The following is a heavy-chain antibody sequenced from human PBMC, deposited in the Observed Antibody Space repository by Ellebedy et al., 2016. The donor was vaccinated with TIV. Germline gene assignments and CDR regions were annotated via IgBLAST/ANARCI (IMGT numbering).Heavy chain of an antibody. D-gene: IGHD3-22*01. V-gene: IGHV4-31*03. CDR2: IYYSGDT. Sequence: MPSETLSLTCTVSGDSISSGGHYWSWLRKPTGKGLEWIAYIYYSGDTQYNPSLKSRVTISVDTSKNQFSLKLISVTAAYTAVYYCARHFYHYDSSGYPTGNWCDPWGQGTLVTVSS. J-gene: IGHJ5*02. CDR1: GDSISSGGHY. CDR3: ARHFYHYDSSGYPTGNWCDP.